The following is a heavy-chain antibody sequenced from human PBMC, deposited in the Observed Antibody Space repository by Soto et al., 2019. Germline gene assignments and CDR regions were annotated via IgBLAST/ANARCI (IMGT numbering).Heavy chain of an antibody. V-gene: IGHV3-30-3*01. CDR1: GFTFSSYA. CDR2: ISYDGSNK. J-gene: IGHJ6*02. Sequence: GGSLRLSCAASGFTFSSYAMHWVRQAPGKGLEWVAVISYDGSNKYYADSVKGRFTISRDNSKNTLYLQMNSLRAEDTAVYYCASPACSSTSCYGSLNYYYGMDVWGQGTTVTVSS. CDR3: ASPACSSTSCYGSLNYYYGMDV. D-gene: IGHD2-2*01.